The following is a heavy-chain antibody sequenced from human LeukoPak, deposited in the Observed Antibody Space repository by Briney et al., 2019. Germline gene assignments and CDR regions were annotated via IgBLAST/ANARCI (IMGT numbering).Heavy chain of an antibody. CDR2: IKREGSEK. CDR1: GFIFSSYW. V-gene: IGHV3-7*04. J-gene: IGHJ6*03. Sequence: GGSLRLSCGASGFIFSSYWMTWVRQAPGRGLEWVAGIKREGSEKNYVDSVKGRFTISRDNAKNSLYLQMNSLRAEDTAVYYCARANSGSYSRYYYYYMDVWGKGTTVTVSS. D-gene: IGHD5-18*01. CDR3: ARANSGSYSRYYYYYMDV.